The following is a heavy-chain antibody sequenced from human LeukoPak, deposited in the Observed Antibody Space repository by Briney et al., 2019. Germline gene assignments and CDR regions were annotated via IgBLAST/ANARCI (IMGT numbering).Heavy chain of an antibody. CDR2: ISPDGTSK. V-gene: IGHV3-74*01. D-gene: IGHD3-10*02. CDR3: AELGITMIGGV. CDR1: GFTFRSYW. J-gene: IGHJ6*04. Sequence: GGSLRLSCAASGFTFRSYWMHWVRQAPGKGLVWVSRISPDGTSKSYADSVKGRFTISRDNAKNTLSLQMNSLRAEDTAVYYCAELGITMIGGVWGKGTTVTISS.